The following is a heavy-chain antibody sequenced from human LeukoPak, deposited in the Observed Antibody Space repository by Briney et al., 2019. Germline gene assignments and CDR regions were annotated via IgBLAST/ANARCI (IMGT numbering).Heavy chain of an antibody. Sequence: SETLSLTCTVSGGSISGYYWSWIRQPPGKGLEWIGYIYYSGSTNYSPSLKSRVTISLDTSKNQFSLKLSSVTTADTAVYYCTRGGSITIFGVVYGMDVWGQGTTVTVSS. D-gene: IGHD3-3*01. V-gene: IGHV4-59*01. J-gene: IGHJ6*02. CDR3: TRGGSITIFGVVYGMDV. CDR2: IYYSGST. CDR1: GGSISGYY.